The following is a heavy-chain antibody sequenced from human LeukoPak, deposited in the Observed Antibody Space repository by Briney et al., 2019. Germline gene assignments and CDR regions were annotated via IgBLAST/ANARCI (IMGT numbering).Heavy chain of an antibody. D-gene: IGHD1-26*01. Sequence: PSETLSLTCTVSGGSINSYYWSWIRQPPGKGLEWIGYIFYSGNTNYNPSLKSRVTMSLDTSKNRFSLSLSSVTAADTAVYYCARDRLGATGHWRIDVWGRGTLVTVSS. CDR2: IFYSGNT. V-gene: IGHV4-59*12. J-gene: IGHJ2*01. CDR3: ARDRLGATGHWRIDV. CDR1: GGSINSYY.